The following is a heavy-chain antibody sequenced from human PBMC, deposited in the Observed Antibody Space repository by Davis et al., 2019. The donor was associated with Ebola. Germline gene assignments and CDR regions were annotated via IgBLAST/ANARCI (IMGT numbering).Heavy chain of an antibody. V-gene: IGHV4-34*01. Sequence: PSETLSLTCAVYGGSLSGYYWSWIRQSPGKGLEWIGDINHRGSTNYSPSLKTRVTISVDSSKKQFSLKLTSVTAADTAVYYCARGVKQMWYDYWGQGTLVTVSS. CDR1: GGSLSGYY. CDR2: INHRGST. J-gene: IGHJ4*02. D-gene: IGHD2-15*01. CDR3: ARGVKQMWYDY.